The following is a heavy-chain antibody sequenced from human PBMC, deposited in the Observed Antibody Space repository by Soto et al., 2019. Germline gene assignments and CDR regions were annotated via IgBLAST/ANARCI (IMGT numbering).Heavy chain of an antibody. D-gene: IGHD2-2*01. CDR3: ASPGGYCSSTSCSTMYYFDY. CDR2: IIPIFGTA. J-gene: IGHJ4*02. V-gene: IGHV1-69*01. CDR1: GGTFSSYA. Sequence: QVQLVQSGAEVKKPGSSVKVSCKASGGTFSSYAISWVRQAPGQGLEWMGGIIPIFGTANYAQKFQGRVTITADESTSTAYMELSSVRSEDTAVYYCASPGGYCSSTSCSTMYYFDYWGQGTLVTVSS.